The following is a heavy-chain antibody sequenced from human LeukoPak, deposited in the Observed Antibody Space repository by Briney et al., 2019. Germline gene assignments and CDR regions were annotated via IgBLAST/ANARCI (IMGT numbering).Heavy chain of an antibody. V-gene: IGHV1-2*06. Sequence: GASVKVSCKASGYTFSNYGITWVRQAPGQGLEWMGQINPNSGGTNYAQKFQGRVTMTRDTSISTAYMELSRLRSDDTAVYYCARDPGWNYVGDWGQGTLVTVSS. CDR1: GYTFSNYG. J-gene: IGHJ4*02. D-gene: IGHD1-7*01. CDR2: INPNSGGT. CDR3: ARDPGWNYVGD.